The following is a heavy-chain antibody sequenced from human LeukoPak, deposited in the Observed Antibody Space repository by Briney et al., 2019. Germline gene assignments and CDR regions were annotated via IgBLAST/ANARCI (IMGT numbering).Heavy chain of an antibody. CDR2: ISSSSSYI. J-gene: IGHJ4*02. Sequence: PGGSLRLSYAASGFTFSSYSMNWVRQAPGKGLEWVSSISSSSSYIYYADSVKGRFTISRDNAKNSLYLQMNSLRAEDTAVYYCASGAVAGSNFDYWGQGTLVTVSA. D-gene: IGHD6-19*01. CDR3: ASGAVAGSNFDY. V-gene: IGHV3-21*01. CDR1: GFTFSSYS.